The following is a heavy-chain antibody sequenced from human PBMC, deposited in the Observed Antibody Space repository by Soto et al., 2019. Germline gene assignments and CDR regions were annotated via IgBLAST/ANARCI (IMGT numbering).Heavy chain of an antibody. J-gene: IGHJ5*02. CDR1: GRSFSLYP. V-gene: IGHV1-69*04. CDR2: INPILGIA. D-gene: IGHD1-7*01. Sequence: SSVNVSCKASGRSFSLYPLGWVRQAPGQALERIGRINPILGIANYAQKFQGRVTITGDKSTSTAYMELSSLRSEDTAVYFCARGELELLEDVWFDPWGQGTLVNVSS. CDR3: ARGELELLEDVWFDP.